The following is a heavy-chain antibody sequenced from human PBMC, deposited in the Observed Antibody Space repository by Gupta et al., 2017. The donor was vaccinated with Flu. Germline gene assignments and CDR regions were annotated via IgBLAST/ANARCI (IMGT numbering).Heavy chain of an antibody. CDR3: TRGGSGSLADY. D-gene: IGHD3-10*01. J-gene: IGHJ4*02. CDR2: INSAGSSI. V-gene: IGHV3-74*01. Sequence: WVGQASGKGLEVVSRINSAGSSISYADSVQGRFTISRDDAKNTLYLTMNSLRVEETALYYCTRGGSGSLADYWGQGTLVTGSS.